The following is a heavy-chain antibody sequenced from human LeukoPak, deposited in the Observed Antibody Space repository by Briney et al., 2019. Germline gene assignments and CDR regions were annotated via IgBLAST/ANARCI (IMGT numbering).Heavy chain of an antibody. D-gene: IGHD6-6*01. V-gene: IGHV5-51*01. Sequence: KVGESLKISCKGSGYSFSTYWIGWVRQMPGKGLEWMGIIYPDDSNTRYSASFQGQVTISADKSISTAYLQWSSLKASDTAMYYCARRYDTSSIDYWGQGTLVTVSS. CDR2: IYPDDSNT. CDR3: ARRYDTSSIDY. J-gene: IGHJ4*02. CDR1: GYSFSTYW.